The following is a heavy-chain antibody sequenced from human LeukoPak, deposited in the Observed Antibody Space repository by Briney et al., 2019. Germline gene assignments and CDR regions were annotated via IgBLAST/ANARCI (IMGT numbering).Heavy chain of an antibody. Sequence: GSLRLSRAASGFTFSTSWMHWVRQAPGKGLVWVSRINTDGNAISYADSVRGRFTISRDNAKNTLYLQVNNLKAEDTAVYCCTRSRYSGSSMEYWGQGTQVTVSS. CDR1: GFTFSTSW. D-gene: IGHD1-26*01. CDR2: INTDGNAI. CDR3: TRSRYSGSSMEY. J-gene: IGHJ4*02. V-gene: IGHV3-74*01.